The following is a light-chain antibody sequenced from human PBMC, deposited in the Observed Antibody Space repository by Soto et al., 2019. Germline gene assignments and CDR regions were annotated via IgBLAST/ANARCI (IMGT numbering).Light chain of an antibody. CDR1: SGHSDYA. V-gene: IGLV4-69*01. CDR3: QTWDTGIRV. CDR2: VNSDGSH. Sequence: QPVLTQSPSASASLGASVKLTCTLSSGHSDYAIAWHQQQPGKGPRYLMNVNSDGSHNKGDGIPDRFSGSSSGAERSLTISSLQSDDEGDYYCQTWDTGIRVFGGGTKLTVL. J-gene: IGLJ3*02.